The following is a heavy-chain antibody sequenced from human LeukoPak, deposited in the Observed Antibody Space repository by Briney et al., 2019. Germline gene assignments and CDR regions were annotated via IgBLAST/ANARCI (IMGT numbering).Heavy chain of an antibody. CDR3: ARGANGYSSGRRLDP. CDR2: IYHSGST. V-gene: IGHV4-4*02. J-gene: IGHJ5*02. CDR1: GGSISSSNW. Sequence: PSGTLSLTCAVSGGSISSSNWWSWLRQPPGKGLERIGEIYHSGSTNYNPSLKRRVHISVDKSKNQFSLKLSSVTAADTAVYYCARGANGYSSGRRLDPWGQGTLVTVSP. D-gene: IGHD6-19*01.